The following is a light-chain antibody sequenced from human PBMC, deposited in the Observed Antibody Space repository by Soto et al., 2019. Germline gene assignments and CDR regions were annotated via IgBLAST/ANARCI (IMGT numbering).Light chain of an antibody. CDR2: DAS. CDR1: QSINSQ. Sequence: EIVLTQSPATLSLSPGERATLSCRASQSINSQLAWYQQKPGQAPRRLIYDASNRATGIPARFRGSGSGTDFPITIAGLAPEDFAVYSCQQRGNWPSLTFGGGTKVEIK. J-gene: IGKJ4*01. V-gene: IGKV3-11*01. CDR3: QQRGNWPSLT.